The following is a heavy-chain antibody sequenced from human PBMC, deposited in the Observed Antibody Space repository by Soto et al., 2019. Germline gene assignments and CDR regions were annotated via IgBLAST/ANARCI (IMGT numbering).Heavy chain of an antibody. D-gene: IGHD6-6*01. J-gene: IGHJ4*02. CDR3: AIEYSSSPPSYPIGY. CDR1: GYTFTSYG. V-gene: IGHV1-18*01. Sequence: GASVKVSCEASGYTFTSYGISWVRQAPGQGLEWMGWISAYNGNTNYAQKLQGRVTMTTDTSTSTAYMELRSLRSDDTAVYYCAIEYSSSPPSYPIGYWGQGTLVTVSS. CDR2: ISAYNGNT.